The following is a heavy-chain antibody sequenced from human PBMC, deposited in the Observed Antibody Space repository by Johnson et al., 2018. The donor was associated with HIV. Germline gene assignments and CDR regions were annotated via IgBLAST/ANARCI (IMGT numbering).Heavy chain of an antibody. J-gene: IGHJ3*02. D-gene: IGHD1-26*01. CDR3: ARDLRGANWQDVFDI. V-gene: IGHV3-11*04. Sequence: QVQLVESGGGLVKPGGSLRLSCAASGFTFGDYYMTWIRQAPGKGLEWVSYISSSGNTIYYADSVQGRFTISRDNAKNSLYLQMNSLRDEDTAVYYCARDLRGANWQDVFDIWGQGTMVTVSS. CDR2: ISSSGNTI. CDR1: GFTFGDYY.